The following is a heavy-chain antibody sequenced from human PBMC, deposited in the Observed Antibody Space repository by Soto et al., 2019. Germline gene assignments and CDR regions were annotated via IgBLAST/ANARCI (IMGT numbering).Heavy chain of an antibody. V-gene: IGHV4-39*07. CDR1: GGSISSSSYY. J-gene: IGHJ5*02. CDR2: IYYSGST. Sequence: SETLSLTCTVSGGSISSSSYYWGWIRQPPGKGLEWIGSIYYSGSTSYNPSLKSRLTISVDRSKSQFSLNLSSVTAADTAVYYCARRDRSGYSYWLDTWGQGTLVTVSS. D-gene: IGHD3-22*01. CDR3: ARRDRSGYSYWLDT.